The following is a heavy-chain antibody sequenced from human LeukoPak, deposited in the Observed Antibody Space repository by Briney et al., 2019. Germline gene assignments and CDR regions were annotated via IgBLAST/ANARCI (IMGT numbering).Heavy chain of an antibody. CDR2: IYTSGST. V-gene: IGHV4-61*02. CDR3: ARAYYDSSGYIFDY. J-gene: IGHJ4*02. D-gene: IGHD3-22*01. CDR1: GGSISSGSYY. Sequence: SETLSLTCTVSGGSISSGSYYWSWIRQPAGKGLEWIGRIYTSGSTNYNPSLKSRVTISVDTSKNQFSLKLSSVTAADTAVYYCARAYYDSSGYIFDYWGQGTLVTVSS.